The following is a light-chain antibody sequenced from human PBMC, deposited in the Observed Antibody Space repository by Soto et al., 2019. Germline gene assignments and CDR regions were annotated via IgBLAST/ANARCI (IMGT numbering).Light chain of an antibody. Sequence: QSVLIQPPSASGTPGQRVTISCSGSSSNIGSNTVNWYQQLPGTAPKLLMYNNYKRPSGVPDRFSGSKSGTSASLAISGRPSEDEAEYYCATSVDSVNGVVFGGGTKVTVL. CDR2: NNY. CDR1: SSNIGSNT. V-gene: IGLV1-44*01. J-gene: IGLJ2*01. CDR3: ATSVDSVNGVV.